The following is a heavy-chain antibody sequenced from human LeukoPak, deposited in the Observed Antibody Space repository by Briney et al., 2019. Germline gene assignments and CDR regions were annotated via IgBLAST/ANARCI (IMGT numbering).Heavy chain of an antibody. J-gene: IGHJ6*03. Sequence: SVKVSCKASGGTFSSYAISWVRQAPGQGLEWMGRIIPIFGTANYAQKFQGRVTITTDESTSTAYMELSSLRSEDTAVYYCAREPITMVRGVTNYYYYMDIWGKGTTVTVSS. CDR2: IIPIFGTA. D-gene: IGHD3-10*01. V-gene: IGHV1-69*05. CDR3: AREPITMVRGVTNYYYYMDI. CDR1: GGTFSSYA.